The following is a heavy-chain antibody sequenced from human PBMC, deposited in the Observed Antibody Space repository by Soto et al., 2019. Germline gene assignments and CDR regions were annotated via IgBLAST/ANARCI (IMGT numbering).Heavy chain of an antibody. CDR2: ISSSGSTI. V-gene: IGHV3-48*03. D-gene: IGHD6-13*01. CDR1: GFTFSSYE. Sequence: EVQLVESGGGLVQPGGSLRLSCAASGFTFSSYEMNWVRQAPGKGLEWVSYISSSGSTIYYADSVKGRFTISRDNAKNSLYLQMNSLRAEDTAVYYCARDLSAQQLDAPSGYWGQGTLVTVSS. CDR3: ARDLSAQQLDAPSGY. J-gene: IGHJ4*02.